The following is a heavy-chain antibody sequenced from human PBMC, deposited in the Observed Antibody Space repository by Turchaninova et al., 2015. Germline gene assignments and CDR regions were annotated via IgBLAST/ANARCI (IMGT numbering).Heavy chain of an antibody. CDR2: ISGSGGAT. CDR3: ARDGIEEAATERYNWFDP. V-gene: IGHV3-23*01. J-gene: IGHJ5*02. Sequence: VQPGGSLRLSCAASGFTFNTYTMTWVRRAPGKGLDWVSAISGSGGATYYADSVKGRFTLSRDNSKNTVYLQMNSLRGEDTALYYCARDGIEEAATERYNWFDPWGQGTLVTVSS. CDR1: GFTFNTYT. D-gene: IGHD2-15*01.